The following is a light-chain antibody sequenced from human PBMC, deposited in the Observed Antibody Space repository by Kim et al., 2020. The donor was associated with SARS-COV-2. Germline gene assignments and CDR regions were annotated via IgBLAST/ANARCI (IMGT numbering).Light chain of an antibody. V-gene: IGKV3D-15*01. J-gene: IGKJ2*01. CDR3: HQYDDWPT. CDR2: GAF. Sequence: EIVMTQSPAPLSVSQGERATLSCRASQSVSSNLAWYQQTPGQAPRLILYGAFIRATGIPARCSGSGSGTDFTLTISSLQSEDFAVYYCHQYDDWPTFGQGTKVDIK. CDR1: QSVSSN.